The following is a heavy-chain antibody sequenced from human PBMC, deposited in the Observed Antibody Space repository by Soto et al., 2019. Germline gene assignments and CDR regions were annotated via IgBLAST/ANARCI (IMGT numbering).Heavy chain of an antibody. V-gene: IGHV4-4*07. Sequence: QVQLQESGPGLVRPSDTLSLTCTVSSDSISGIYWTWIRQPAGKGLELIGRIYSSGETNYNPSLTGRLIMTIATSKNQSSVTLTSVTAADTAVYYCARASQCKSYFDWFAGLDYWGQGNLVTVSS. CDR2: IYSSGET. CDR1: SDSISGIY. D-gene: IGHD3-9*01. J-gene: IGHJ4*02. CDR3: ARASQCKSYFDWFAGLDY.